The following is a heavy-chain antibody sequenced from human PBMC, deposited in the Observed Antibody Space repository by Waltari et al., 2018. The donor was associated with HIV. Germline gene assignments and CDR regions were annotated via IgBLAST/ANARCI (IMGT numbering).Heavy chain of an antibody. CDR2: INHSGST. V-gene: IGHV4-34*01. CDR1: GGSFSGYS. CDR3: ARVVVTYHDAFDI. D-gene: IGHD2-15*01. J-gene: IGHJ3*02. Sequence: QVQLQQWGAGLLTPSETLSLTCAFYGGSFSGYSLSWTRQPPGKGLAWIGEINHSGSTNYNPSLKSRVTISVDTSKNQFSLKLSSVTAADTAVYYCARVVVTYHDAFDIWGQGTMVTVSS.